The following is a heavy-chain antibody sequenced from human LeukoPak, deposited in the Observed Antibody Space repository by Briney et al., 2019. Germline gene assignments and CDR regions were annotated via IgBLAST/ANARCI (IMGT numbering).Heavy chain of an antibody. D-gene: IGHD3-22*01. Sequence: ASEALSLTCTGSGGSISGYYWSWIRQPPGKGLEWIGYIYYSGSTSYNPSLKSRVTISVDTSKNQFSLKLRSVTAADTAVYFCARDLYIAYYERTGYDAFDIWGQGTMVTVSS. CDR2: IYYSGST. V-gene: IGHV4-59*01. CDR1: GGSISGYY. CDR3: ARDLYIAYYERTGYDAFDI. J-gene: IGHJ3*02.